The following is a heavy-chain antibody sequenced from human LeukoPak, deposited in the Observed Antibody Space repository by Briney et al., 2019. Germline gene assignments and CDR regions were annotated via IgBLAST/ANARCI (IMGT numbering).Heavy chain of an antibody. CDR2: ITSKPNSYAT. CDR1: GFTFSGSV. CDR3: TGGSGWYSPDY. D-gene: IGHD6-19*01. Sequence: GGSLKLSCAASGFTFSGSVMHWVRQASGKGLEWVGRITSKPNSYATVYAASVKGRFTISSDESTNTAYLQMNSLKTEDTAVYYCTGGSGWYSPDYWGQGTLVTVSS. J-gene: IGHJ4*02. V-gene: IGHV3-73*01.